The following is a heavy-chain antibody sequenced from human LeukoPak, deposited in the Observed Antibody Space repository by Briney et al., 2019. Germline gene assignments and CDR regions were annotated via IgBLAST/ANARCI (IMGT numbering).Heavy chain of an antibody. J-gene: IGHJ4*02. CDR3: ARDVTALDS. CDR1: GFTFSTYW. CDR2: INQDGSEK. V-gene: IGHV3-7*01. Sequence: PGGSLRLSCAASGFTFSTYWMSWVRQAPGKGLEWVANINQDGSEKYYVDSVRGRFTISRDNAKNSLYLQMNSLRADDTAVYYCARDVTALDSWGQGTLVTVSS. D-gene: IGHD2-2*01.